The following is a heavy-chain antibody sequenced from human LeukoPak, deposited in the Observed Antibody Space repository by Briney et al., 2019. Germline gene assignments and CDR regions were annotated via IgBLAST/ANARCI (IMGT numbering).Heavy chain of an antibody. J-gene: IGHJ1*01. CDR2: INNGGVST. CDR1: GFTFISYG. Sequence: GGSLRLSCAASGFTFISYGMQWVRQAPGKGLVWVSRINNGGVSTSYADSVRGRFTVSRDNGKNTLYLQMNSLRVEDAAVCYCVKGRTATPGYAEKFLYWGQGTRVIVSS. CDR3: VKGRTATPGYAEKFLY. V-gene: IGHV3-74*01. D-gene: IGHD2-2*03.